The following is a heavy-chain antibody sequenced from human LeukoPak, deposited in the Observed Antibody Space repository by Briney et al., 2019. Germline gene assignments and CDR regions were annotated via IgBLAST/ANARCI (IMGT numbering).Heavy chain of an antibody. V-gene: IGHV4-39*01. D-gene: IGHD3-22*01. CDR3: ARLGNFDSRGQRDY. CDR1: GGSISSSRSYC. Sequence: PSETLSLTCSVSGGSISSSRSYCWGWIRQPPGKGLEWIGNIYYTGSTYYNPSLKSRVTISVDTSKNQFSLKLSSVSAADTAVYYCARLGNFDSRGQRDYWGQGTLVTVSS. J-gene: IGHJ4*02. CDR2: IYYTGST.